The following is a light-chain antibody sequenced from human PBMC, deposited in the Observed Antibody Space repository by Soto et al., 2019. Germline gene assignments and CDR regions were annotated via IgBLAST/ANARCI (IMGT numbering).Light chain of an antibody. CDR2: GNT. CDR1: STNIGAGYG. V-gene: IGLV1-40*01. J-gene: IGLJ1*01. CDR3: QSYDSALSARYV. Sequence: QSVLTQPPSVSGAPGQRVSISCTGSSTNIGAGYGVHWHQQRPGTAPKLLIVGNTIRPSGVPDLSSASTSGTSASLAITGLQAEDEGDYYCQSYDSALSARYVFGTGTKLTVL.